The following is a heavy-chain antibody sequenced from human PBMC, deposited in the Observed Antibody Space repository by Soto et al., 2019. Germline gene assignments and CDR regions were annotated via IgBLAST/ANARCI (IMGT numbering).Heavy chain of an antibody. J-gene: IGHJ4*02. Sequence: QVQLQQWGAGLLKPSETLSLTCAVYGGSFSGYYWTWIRQPPGTGLEWIGEINHSGSTNYNPFLKSPVTISVDTSKNQFSLNLTSVTAADTAVYYCARDKITGLFDYWGQGTLVTVSS. D-gene: IGHD2-8*02. CDR2: INHSGST. CDR1: GGSFSGYY. V-gene: IGHV4-34*01. CDR3: ARDKITGLFDY.